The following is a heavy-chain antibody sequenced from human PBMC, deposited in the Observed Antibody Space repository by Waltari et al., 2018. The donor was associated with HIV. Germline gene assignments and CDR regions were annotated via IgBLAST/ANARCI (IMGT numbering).Heavy chain of an antibody. CDR1: GFPFSRYS. Sequence: EVQLVESGGGLVKPGGSLRLACAASGFPFSRYSMKWVRQAPGKGLEWVSFSSSSSSYKYYADSVKGRFTISRDNAKNSLYLQMNSLRAEDTAVYYCARVATMIVVVTNPYYFDYWGQGTLVTVSS. J-gene: IGHJ4*02. D-gene: IGHD3-22*01. V-gene: IGHV3-21*01. CDR2: SSSSSSYK. CDR3: ARVATMIVVVTNPYYFDY.